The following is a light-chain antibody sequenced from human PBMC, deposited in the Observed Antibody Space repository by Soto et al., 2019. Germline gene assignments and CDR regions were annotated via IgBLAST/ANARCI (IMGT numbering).Light chain of an antibody. CDR2: GNT. V-gene: IGLV1-40*01. CDR1: SSNIGAGYP. CDR3: QSYDSTRSAYV. Sequence: QSVLTQPPSVSGAPGQRVTIYCTGTSSNIGAGYPVHWYQQLPGTAPKLLIFGNTNRPSGVPERFSGSRSGLAITGLQAEDEADYYCQSYDSTRSAYVFGAGTKVTVL. J-gene: IGLJ1*01.